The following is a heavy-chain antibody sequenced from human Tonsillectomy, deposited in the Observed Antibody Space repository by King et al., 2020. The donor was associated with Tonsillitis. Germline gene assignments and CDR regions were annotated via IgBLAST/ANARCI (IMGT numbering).Heavy chain of an antibody. D-gene: IGHD1-26*01. V-gene: IGHV3-64D*06. CDR1: GFTFSSCA. CDR2: ISSNGGST. CDR3: VKDLGGSYPGRYFDY. J-gene: IGHJ4*01. Sequence: VQLVESGGGLVQPGGSLRLSCSASGFTFSSCAMHWVRQAPGKGLEYVSAISSNGGSTYYADSVKGRFTISRDNSKNTLYLQMSSLRAEETAVYYCVKDLGGSYPGRYFDYWGHGTLVTVSS.